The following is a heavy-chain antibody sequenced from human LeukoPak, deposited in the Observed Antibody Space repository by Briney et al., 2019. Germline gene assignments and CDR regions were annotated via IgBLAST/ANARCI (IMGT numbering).Heavy chain of an antibody. D-gene: IGHD3-10*01. CDR1: GFTFSSYW. V-gene: IGHV3-23*01. CDR3: AKHTMVRGVIWWFDP. CDR2: ISGSGGST. J-gene: IGHJ5*02. Sequence: GGSLRLSCAASGFTFSSYWMHWVRQAPGKGLVWVSAISGSGGSTYYADSVKGRFTISRDNSKNTLYLQMNSLRAEDTAVYYCAKHTMVRGVIWWFDPWGQGTLVTVSS.